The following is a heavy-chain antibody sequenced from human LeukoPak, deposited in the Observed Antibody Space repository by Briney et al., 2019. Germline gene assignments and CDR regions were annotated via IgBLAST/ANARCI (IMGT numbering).Heavy chain of an antibody. J-gene: IGHJ4*02. CDR1: GFTFSSYS. CDR2: ISSSSSYI. CDR3: AREDYYDILTGYYRAAGPYDY. Sequence: GGSLRLSCAASGFTFSSYSMNWVRQAPGKGLEWVSSISSSSSYIYYADSVKGRFTISRDNAKNSLYLQMNSLRAEDTAVYYCAREDYYDILTGYYRAAGPYDYWGQGTLVTVSS. V-gene: IGHV3-21*01. D-gene: IGHD3-9*01.